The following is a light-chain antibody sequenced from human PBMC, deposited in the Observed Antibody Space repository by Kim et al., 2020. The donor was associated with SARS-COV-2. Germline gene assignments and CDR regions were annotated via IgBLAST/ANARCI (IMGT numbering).Light chain of an antibody. CDR1: QSISTW. Sequence: IQITLPPSTLSSSVGDRVTITCRASQSISTWLAWYQQKSGKARKVLIYDASTLESGVPSRFSGSGSGTDFTLTISSLQPDDFATYYCYQYNSYLWTFGQGTRVDIK. CDR2: DAS. J-gene: IGKJ1*01. CDR3: YQYNSYLWT. V-gene: IGKV1-5*01.